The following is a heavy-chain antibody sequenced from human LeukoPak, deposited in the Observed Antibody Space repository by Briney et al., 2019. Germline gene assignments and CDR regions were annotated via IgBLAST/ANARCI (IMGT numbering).Heavy chain of an antibody. CDR2: ISGSGGST. D-gene: IGHD6-13*01. Sequence: PGGPLRLSCAASGFTFSSYGMSWVRQAPGKGLEWVSAISGSGGSTYYADSVKGRFTISRDNAKNSLYLQMNSLRAEDTAVYYCARAERAAALDYWGQGTLVTVSS. J-gene: IGHJ4*02. CDR3: ARAERAAALDY. CDR1: GFTFSSYG. V-gene: IGHV3-23*01.